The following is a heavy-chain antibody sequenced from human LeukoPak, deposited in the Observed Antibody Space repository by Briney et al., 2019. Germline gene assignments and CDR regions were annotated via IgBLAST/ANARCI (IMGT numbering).Heavy chain of an antibody. J-gene: IGHJ4*02. V-gene: IGHV4-30-2*01. CDR1: GGSISSGGYY. D-gene: IGHD2-2*01. CDR2: IYHSGST. Sequence: SQTLSLTCTVSGGSISSGGYYWSWIRQPPGKGLEWIGYIYHSGSTYYNPSLKSRVTISVDRSKNQFSLKLSSVTAADTAVYYCARSEYQLLYSDYWGQGTLVTVSS. CDR3: ARSEYQLLYSDY.